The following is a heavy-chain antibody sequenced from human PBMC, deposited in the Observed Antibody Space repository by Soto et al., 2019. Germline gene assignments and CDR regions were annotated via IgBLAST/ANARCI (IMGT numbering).Heavy chain of an antibody. D-gene: IGHD5-18*01. CDR2: ISADSGNT. CDR3: ARDRDHSLDY. V-gene: IGHV1-18*01. J-gene: IGHJ4*02. Sequence: QVRLVQSGPEVKKPGASVLVSCKASGYTFSSNGISWVRQAPGQGLEWMGWISADSGNTNYGQKFQGRVTMTTDRSTSTAYMGLRSLRSDDTAVYYCARDRDHSLDYWGQGTLVTVSS. CDR1: GYTFSSNG.